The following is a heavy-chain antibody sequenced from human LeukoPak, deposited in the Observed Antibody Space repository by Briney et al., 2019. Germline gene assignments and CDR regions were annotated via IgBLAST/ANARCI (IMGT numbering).Heavy chain of an antibody. CDR1: GYTFTGYY. J-gene: IGHJ5*02. CDR3: ARDFMMIAAAGGGLGWFDP. CDR2: INPNSGGT. Sequence: ASVKVSCKASGYTFTGYYMHWVRQAPGQGLEWMGWINPNSGGTNYAQKFQGRVTTTRDTSISTAYMELSRLRSDDTAVYYCARDFMMIAAAGGGLGWFDPWGQGTLVTVSS. D-gene: IGHD6-13*01. V-gene: IGHV1-2*02.